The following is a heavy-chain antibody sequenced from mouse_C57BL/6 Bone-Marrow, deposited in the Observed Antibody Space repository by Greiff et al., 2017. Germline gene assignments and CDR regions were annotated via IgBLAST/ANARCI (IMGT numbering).Heavy chain of an antibody. CDR1: GFTFSSYG. Sequence: VQLKESGGDLVKPGGSLKLSCAASGFTFSSYGMSWVRQTPDKRLEWVATISSGGSYTYYPDSVKGRFTISRDNAKNTLYLQMSSLKSEDTAMYYCARLDYDGGFAYWGQGTLVTVSA. D-gene: IGHD2-4*01. CDR2: ISSGGSYT. J-gene: IGHJ3*01. CDR3: ARLDYDGGFAY. V-gene: IGHV5-6*01.